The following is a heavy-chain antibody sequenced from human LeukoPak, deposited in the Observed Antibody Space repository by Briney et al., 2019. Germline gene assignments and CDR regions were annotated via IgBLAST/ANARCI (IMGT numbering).Heavy chain of an antibody. J-gene: IGHJ4*02. CDR2: ITGSGGNT. V-gene: IGHV3-23*01. CDR1: GITFNSYA. CDR3: AKWGDYDVLTGYYVSDY. D-gene: IGHD3-9*01. Sequence: GGSLRLSCAASGITFNSYAMSWVRQAPGKGLEWVSAITGSGGNTYYADSVKGRFTISRDNSKNTVFLQMNSLRAEDTVVYYCAKWGDYDVLTGYYVSDYWGQGTLVTVSS.